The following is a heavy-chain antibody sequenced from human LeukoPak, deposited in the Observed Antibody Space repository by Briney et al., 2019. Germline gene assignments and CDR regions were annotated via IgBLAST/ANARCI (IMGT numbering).Heavy chain of an antibody. CDR1: GFTFSGSW. D-gene: IGHD2-2*01. Sequence: GGSLRLSCAASGFTFSGSWMSWVRQAPGKGLEWVANIKQDGSEKYYVDSVKGRFTISRDNAKNSLYLEMSSLRAEDTALYYCAREWEGCSTTDCPFDFWGQGTLVTVSS. V-gene: IGHV3-7*03. J-gene: IGHJ4*02. CDR3: AREWEGCSTTDCPFDF. CDR2: IKQDGSEK.